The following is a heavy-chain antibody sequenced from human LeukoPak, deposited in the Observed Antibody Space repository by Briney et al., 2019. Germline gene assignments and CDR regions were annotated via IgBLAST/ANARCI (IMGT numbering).Heavy chain of an antibody. J-gene: IGHJ6*03. CDR3: ASSSLYYYYYMDV. Sequence: GGSLRLSCAASGFTFSSYWMSWVRQAPGKGLEWVSVIYSGGSTYYADSVKGRFTISRDNSKNTLYLQMNGLRAEDTAVYYCASSSLYYYYYMDVWGKGTTVTISS. D-gene: IGHD2-2*01. CDR1: GFTFSSYW. CDR2: IYSGGST. V-gene: IGHV3-53*01.